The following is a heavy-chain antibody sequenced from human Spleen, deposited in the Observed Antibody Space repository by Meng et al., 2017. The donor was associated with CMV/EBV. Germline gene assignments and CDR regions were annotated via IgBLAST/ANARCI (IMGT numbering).Heavy chain of an antibody. CDR3: ARISYLSDCFDF. CDR1: GYSFAHYY. D-gene: IGHD2-8*01. CDR2: MEPDDSDT. V-gene: IGHV5-51*01. Sequence: KVSCKASGYSFAHYYIAWVRQMPGRGLEWMGNMEPDDSDTRYSPSFQGQVTISADKSINTAYLQWNRLKASDTAMYYWARISYLSDCFDFWGQGTLVTVSS. J-gene: IGHJ4*02.